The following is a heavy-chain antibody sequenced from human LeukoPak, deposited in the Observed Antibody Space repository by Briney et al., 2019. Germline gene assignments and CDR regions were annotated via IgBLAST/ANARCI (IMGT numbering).Heavy chain of an antibody. V-gene: IGHV5-51*01. CDR1: GYSFTNYW. Sequence: GESLKISCKNSGYSFTNYWIGWVRQMPGKGLEWMGIIYPGDPDTRYSPSFQGQVTISADKSISTAYLQWSSLKASDTAMYYCARVGAPAAEWLRGYFDYWGQGTLVTVSS. CDR2: IYPGDPDT. CDR3: ARVGAPAAEWLRGYFDY. D-gene: IGHD3-3*01. J-gene: IGHJ4*02.